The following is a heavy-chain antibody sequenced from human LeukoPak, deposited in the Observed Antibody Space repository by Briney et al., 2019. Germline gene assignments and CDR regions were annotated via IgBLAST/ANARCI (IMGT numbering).Heavy chain of an antibody. V-gene: IGHV3-23*01. CDR2: ISGGGDRT. CDR3: GRGHWGLDY. J-gene: IGHJ4*02. CDR1: GFTFSTYG. Sequence: GGSLRLSCAAAGFTFSTYGMSWVRQAPGKGLEWVSGISGGGDRTSYAQSVKGRFTISRDNFKNMLYLQMNSLRAEDTAVYYCGRGHWGLDYWGQGALVTVSS. D-gene: IGHD7-27*01.